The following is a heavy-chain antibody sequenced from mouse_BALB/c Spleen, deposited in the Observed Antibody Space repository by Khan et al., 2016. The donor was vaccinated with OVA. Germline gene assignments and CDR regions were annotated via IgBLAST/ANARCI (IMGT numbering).Heavy chain of an antibody. Sequence: QIQLVQSGPELKKPGETVKISCKASGYTFTKNGMNWVKQAPGKGLKWMGWINTNTGEPTYAEEFKGRFAFSLETSASTAYLQINNLKNEDTGTYFCARSRCLLPAMDYWGQGTSVTVSS. CDR2: INTNTGEP. CDR1: GYTFTKNG. D-gene: IGHD2-1*01. CDR3: ARSRCLLPAMDY. V-gene: IGHV9-3*02. J-gene: IGHJ4*01.